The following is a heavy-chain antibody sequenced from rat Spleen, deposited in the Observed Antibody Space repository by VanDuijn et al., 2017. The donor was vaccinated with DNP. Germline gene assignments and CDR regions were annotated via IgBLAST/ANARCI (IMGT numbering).Heavy chain of an antibody. Sequence: EVQLQESGPGLVKPSQSLSLTCSVTGYSITSGYRWNWIRKFPGNKLEWMAYINSAGSTNYNPSLKSRISITRDTSKNQFFLQVKSVTSEDTATFYCARGLYDHKDYFDYWGQGIMVTVSS. D-gene: IGHD1-11*01. CDR1: GYSITSGYR. J-gene: IGHJ2*01. CDR3: ARGLYDHKDYFDY. CDR2: INSAGST. V-gene: IGHV3-3*01.